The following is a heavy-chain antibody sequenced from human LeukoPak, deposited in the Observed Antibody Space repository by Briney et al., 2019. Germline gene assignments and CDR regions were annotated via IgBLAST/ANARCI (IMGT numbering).Heavy chain of an antibody. Sequence: GGSLRLSCAASGFTFSNYAMTWVRQAPGKGLEWVASINQDGGEIHYVDSVKGRFTISRDNAKNSLYLQMNSLTAEDTAVHYCVRAHHPGGWFDPWGQGTLVTVSS. V-gene: IGHV3-7*04. J-gene: IGHJ5*02. CDR1: GFTFSNYA. CDR2: INQDGGEI. CDR3: VRAHHPGGWFDP. D-gene: IGHD3-10*01.